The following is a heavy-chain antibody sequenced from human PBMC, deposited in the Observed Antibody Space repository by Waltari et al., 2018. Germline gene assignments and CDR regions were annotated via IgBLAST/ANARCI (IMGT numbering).Heavy chain of an antibody. CDR2: VDPEDGET. Sequence: EVQLLQSGTELKNPGNTVKISCQDSGYTFTDYYIPWVQQAPGKGPHWMGLVDPEDGETIYAEKFQGRVTITADTSTDTAYMELSSLRSEDTAVYYCATALGDRSSASRAFDIWGLGTMITVSS. J-gene: IGHJ3*02. CDR1: GYTFTDYY. V-gene: IGHV1-69-2*01. CDR3: ATALGDRSSASRAFDI. D-gene: IGHD3-10*01.